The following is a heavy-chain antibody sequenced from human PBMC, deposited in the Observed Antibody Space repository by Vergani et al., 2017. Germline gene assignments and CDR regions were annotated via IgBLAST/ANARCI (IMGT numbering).Heavy chain of an antibody. CDR3: AKDIATGPPPGYFDY. CDR2: ISWDGGST. D-gene: IGHD3-10*01. CDR1: GFTFDDYA. V-gene: IGHV3-43D*03. Sequence: EVQLVESGGVVVQPGGSLRLSCAASGFTFDDYAMHWVRQAPGKGLEWVSLISWDGGSTYDADSVKGRFTISRDNSKNSLYLQMNSLRAEDTALYYCAKDIATGPPPGYFDYWGQGTLSPSPQ. J-gene: IGHJ4*02.